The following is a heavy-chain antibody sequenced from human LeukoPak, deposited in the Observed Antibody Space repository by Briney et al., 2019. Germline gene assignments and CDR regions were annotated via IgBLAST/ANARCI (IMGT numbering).Heavy chain of an antibody. CDR2: MNPNSGNT. CDR1: GYTFTSYD. CDR3: ARERGIQLPKGGIDP. D-gene: IGHD5-18*01. Sequence: ASVKVSCKASGYTFTSYDINWVRQATGQGLEWMGWMNPNSGNTGYAQKFQGRVTITTDESTSTAYMELSSLRSEGTAVYYCARERGIQLPKGGIDPWGQGTLVTVSS. V-gene: IGHV1-8*01. J-gene: IGHJ5*02.